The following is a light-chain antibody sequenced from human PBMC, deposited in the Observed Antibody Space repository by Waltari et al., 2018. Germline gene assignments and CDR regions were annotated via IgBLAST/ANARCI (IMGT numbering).Light chain of an antibody. CDR3: QQYSSYLVT. J-gene: IGKJ4*01. CDR2: KAS. V-gene: IGKV1-5*03. Sequence: DIQLTQSPSTLSASVGDRVTITCRASQSISIWLAWYQQKPGKDPKLLIYKASSLETGVPSRFSGSGSGTEFTLTISSLQPDDFATYYCQQYSSYLVTFGGGTKVENK. CDR1: QSISIW.